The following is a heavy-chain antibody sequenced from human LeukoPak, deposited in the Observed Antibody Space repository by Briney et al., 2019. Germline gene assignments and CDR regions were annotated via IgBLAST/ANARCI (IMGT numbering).Heavy chain of an antibody. CDR3: AREGGYDSSGYYY. D-gene: IGHD3-22*01. CDR2: ISSSGSTI. CDR1: GFTFSLFG. Sequence: GGSLRLSCAASGFTFSLFGMHWVRQAPGKGLEWVSYISSSGSTIYYADSVKGRFTISRDNAKNSLYLQMNSLRAEDTAVYYCAREGGYDSSGYYYWGQGTLVTVSS. V-gene: IGHV3-48*04. J-gene: IGHJ4*02.